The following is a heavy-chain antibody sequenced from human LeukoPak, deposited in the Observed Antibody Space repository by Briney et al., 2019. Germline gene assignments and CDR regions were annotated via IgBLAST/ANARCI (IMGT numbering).Heavy chain of an antibody. V-gene: IGHV4-30-4*07. Sequence: PSETLSLTCAVSGGSISSGGYSWSWIRQPPGKGLEWIGYIYYSGSTYYNPSLKSRVTISVDTSKNQFSLKLSSVTAADTAVYYCARGDDYGDYGDYWGQGTLVTVSS. J-gene: IGHJ4*02. CDR3: ARGDDYGDYGDY. CDR1: GGSISSGGYS. D-gene: IGHD4-17*01. CDR2: IYYSGST.